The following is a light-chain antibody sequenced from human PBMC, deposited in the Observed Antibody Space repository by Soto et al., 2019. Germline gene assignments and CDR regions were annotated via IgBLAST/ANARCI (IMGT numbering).Light chain of an antibody. CDR1: SSNIGSAY. V-gene: IGLV1-47*01. J-gene: IGLJ2*01. Sequence: QSVLTQPPSASGTPGQTVTIYCSGSSSNIGSAYIYWYQHLPGTAPKLLIYRNNQRPSGVPDRFSASKSGTSASLAISGLRSEDDADYYCAAWDDSLVVFGGGTKVTVL. CDR3: AAWDDSLVV. CDR2: RNN.